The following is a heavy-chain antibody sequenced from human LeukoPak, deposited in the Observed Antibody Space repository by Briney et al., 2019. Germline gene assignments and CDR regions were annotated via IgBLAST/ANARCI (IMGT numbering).Heavy chain of an antibody. Sequence: SETLSLTCAVYGGSFSSSDYFWGWIRQPPGKEPEWIGSIYYSGSTYYNPSLKSRVIISVHTSKNQFSLKLSSVTAADTAVYYCARVCSSRSCQADFWGQGTLVVVSS. CDR1: GGSFSSSDYF. D-gene: IGHD2-2*01. CDR2: IYYSGST. V-gene: IGHV4-39*01. J-gene: IGHJ4*02. CDR3: ARVCSSRSCQADF.